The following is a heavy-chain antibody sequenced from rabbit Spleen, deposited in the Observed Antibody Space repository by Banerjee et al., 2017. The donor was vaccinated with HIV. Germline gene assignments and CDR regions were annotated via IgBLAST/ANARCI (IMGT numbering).Heavy chain of an antibody. CDR1: GFSFSSSYY. CDR3: ARDTGTSFSSYGMDL. Sequence: QEQLVESGGGLVKPGASLTLTCTASGFSFSSSYYMCWVRQAPGKGLEWIACIDIGSSGFPYFASWAKGRFTISKTSSTTVTLQMTSLTAADTATYFCARDTGTSFSSYGMDLWGQGTLVTVS. D-gene: IGHD8-1*01. V-gene: IGHV1S45*01. J-gene: IGHJ6*01. CDR2: IDIGSSGFP.